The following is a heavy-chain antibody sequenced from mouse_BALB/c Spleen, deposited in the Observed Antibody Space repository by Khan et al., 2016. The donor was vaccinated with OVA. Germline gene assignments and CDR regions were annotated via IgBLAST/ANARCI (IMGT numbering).Heavy chain of an antibody. D-gene: IGHD1-1*01. Sequence: EVKLLESGGGLVQPGGSLKLSCAASGFDFSRYWMSWVRQAPGKGLEWIGEINPDSSMINYTPSLKDKFIISRDNAKNTLYLQMSKVRSEDTALYYCPRPRYYGTFVYWGQGTPVTVSA. J-gene: IGHJ3*01. CDR2: INPDSSMI. V-gene: IGHV4-1*02. CDR3: PRPRYYGTFVY. CDR1: GFDFSRYW.